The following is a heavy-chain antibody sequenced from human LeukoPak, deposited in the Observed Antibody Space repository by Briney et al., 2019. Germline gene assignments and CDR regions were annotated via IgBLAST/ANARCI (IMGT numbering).Heavy chain of an antibody. CDR2: VHYSGTA. J-gene: IGHJ6*03. CDR1: DGSITNYE. D-gene: IGHD4-23*01. Sequence: SETLSLTCTVSDGSITNYEWSWVRQPPGKGLEFIGHVHYSGTANYNPSLRSRVTISIDTSKNQFSLKLSSVTAADTAVYYCARAFRGKGVRYYYYYYMDVWGKGTTVTVSS. V-gene: IGHV4-59*01. CDR3: ARAFRGKGVRYYYYYYMDV.